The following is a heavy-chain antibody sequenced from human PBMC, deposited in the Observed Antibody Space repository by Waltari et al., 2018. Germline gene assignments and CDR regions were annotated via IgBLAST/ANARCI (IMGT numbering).Heavy chain of an antibody. Sequence: QVQLQESGPGLVKPSETLSLTCAVSGYSISSGYYWGWIRQPPGKGLEWIGSIYHSGSTNYNPSLKSRVTISVDTSKNQFSLKLSSVTAADTAVYYCARFIAASGFDYWGQGTLVTVSS. D-gene: IGHD6-25*01. CDR1: GYSISSGYY. V-gene: IGHV4-38-2*01. J-gene: IGHJ4*02. CDR3: ARFIAASGFDY. CDR2: IYHSGST.